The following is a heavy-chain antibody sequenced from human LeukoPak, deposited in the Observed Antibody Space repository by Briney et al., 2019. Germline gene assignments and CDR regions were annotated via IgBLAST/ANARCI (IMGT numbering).Heavy chain of an antibody. CDR2: IYYSGST. D-gene: IGHD3-16*01. J-gene: IGHJ4*02. Sequence: SETLSLTCSVSGGPISSSDYHWGWIRQPPGKGLEWIGSIYYSGSTNYNPSLKSRVTISVDTSKNQFSLKLSSVTAADTAVYYCARRKRGDHYFDYWGQGTLVTVSS. CDR3: ARRKRGDHYFDY. CDR1: GGPISSSDYH. V-gene: IGHV4-39*07.